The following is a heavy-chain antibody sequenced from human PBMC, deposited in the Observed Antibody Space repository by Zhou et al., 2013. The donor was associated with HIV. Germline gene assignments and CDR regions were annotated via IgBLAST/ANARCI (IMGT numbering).Heavy chain of an antibody. V-gene: IGHV1-69*16. CDR1: GGPFNSNI. CDR2: ITPLLGTT. J-gene: IGHJ6*03. D-gene: IGHD3-16*01. Sequence: QVQLVQSGAEVRKPGSSVKVSCKASGGPFNSNIINWVRQAPGQGLEWMGRITPLLGTTSYAQKFQGRVTITTDESTSSAYMELSGLRSEDTAVYYCARTSGEFYFYYMSVWGTGTTVTVSS. CDR3: ARTSGEFYFYYMSV.